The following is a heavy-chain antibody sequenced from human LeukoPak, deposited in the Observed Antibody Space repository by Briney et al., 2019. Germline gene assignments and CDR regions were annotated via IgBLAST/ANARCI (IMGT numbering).Heavy chain of an antibody. V-gene: IGHV3-30*18. CDR3: AKDNVAAAGRYFDY. CDR2: ISYDESNK. D-gene: IGHD6-13*01. J-gene: IGHJ4*02. Sequence: PGRSLRLSCAASGFTFSNYGMHWVRQAPGKGLEWVALISYDESNKYFADSVKGRFTISRDNSKNTLYLQMHSLRAEDTAVYYCAKDNVAAAGRYFDYWGQGTLVTVSS. CDR1: GFTFSNYG.